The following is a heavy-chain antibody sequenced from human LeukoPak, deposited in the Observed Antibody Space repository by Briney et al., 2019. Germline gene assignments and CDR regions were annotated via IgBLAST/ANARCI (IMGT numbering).Heavy chain of an antibody. Sequence: PGGSLRLSCEASGFTFGSYSMNWVRQAPGKGLEWVSYISRSGSTIFYADSVKGRFTISRDNAKNSVSLQMNSLRAEDTAVYFCARPTWTNYMDVWGKGTAVTISS. D-gene: IGHD3/OR15-3a*01. CDR1: GFTFGSYS. V-gene: IGHV3-48*04. CDR2: ISRSGSTI. J-gene: IGHJ6*03. CDR3: ARPTWTNYMDV.